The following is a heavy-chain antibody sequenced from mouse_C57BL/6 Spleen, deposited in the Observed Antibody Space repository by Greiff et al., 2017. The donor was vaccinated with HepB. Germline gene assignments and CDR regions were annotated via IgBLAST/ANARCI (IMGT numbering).Heavy chain of an antibody. CDR1: GYTFTSYW. V-gene: IGHV1-52*01. Sequence: QVQLQQPGAELVRPGSSVKLSCKASGYTFTSYWMHWVKQRPIQGLEWIGNIDPSDSETHYNQKFKDKATLTVDKSSSTAYMQLSSLTSEDSTVYYCARDYGGDFDVWGTGTTVTVSS. CDR3: ARDYGGDFDV. CDR2: IDPSDSET. D-gene: IGHD1-1*01. J-gene: IGHJ1*03.